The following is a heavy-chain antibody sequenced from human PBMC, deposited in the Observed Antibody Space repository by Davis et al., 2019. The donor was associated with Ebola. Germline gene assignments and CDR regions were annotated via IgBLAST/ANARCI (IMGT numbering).Heavy chain of an antibody. CDR1: GGSFSGYY. V-gene: IGHV4-34*01. CDR2: INHSGST. D-gene: IGHD2-15*01. CDR3: ARARVVVVAATEVYYYYGMDV. Sequence: SETLSLTCAVYGGSFSGYYWSWIRQPPGKGLEWIGEINHSGSTNYNPSLKSRVTISVDTSKNQFSLKLSPVTAADTAVYYCARARVVVVAATEVYYYYGMDVWGQGTTVTVSS. J-gene: IGHJ6*02.